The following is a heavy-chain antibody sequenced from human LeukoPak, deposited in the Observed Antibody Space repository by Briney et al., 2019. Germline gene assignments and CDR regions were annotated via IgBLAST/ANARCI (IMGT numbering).Heavy chain of an antibody. CDR1: GFTFSSYA. CDR3: VKDRKYCSGGSCYSPYAEYFQH. J-gene: IGHJ1*01. Sequence: GGSLRPSCSASGFTFSSYAMHWVRQAPGKGLEYVSAISSNGGSTYYADSVKGRFTISRDNSKNTLYLQMSSLRAEDTAVYYCVKDRKYCSGGSCYSPYAEYFQHWGQGTLVTVSS. V-gene: IGHV3-64D*06. CDR2: ISSNGGST. D-gene: IGHD2-15*01.